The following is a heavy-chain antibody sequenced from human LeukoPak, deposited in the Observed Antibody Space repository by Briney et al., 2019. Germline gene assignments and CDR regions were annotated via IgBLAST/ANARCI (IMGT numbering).Heavy chain of an antibody. CDR1: GYTFTDYY. J-gene: IGHJ3*01. D-gene: IGHD4-17*01. V-gene: IGHV1-2*02. CDR3: ARDRNYRDYGNAFDV. CDR2: INPKRSVT. Sequence: GSVRLSCKASGYTFTDYYIHWIRQAPGKGLEWMGWINPKRSVTTYAQTLKGRFTMNRDTSITTPYMEMTGLRPHDPTFYYCARDRNYRDYGNAFDVWGQGTKVTVSS.